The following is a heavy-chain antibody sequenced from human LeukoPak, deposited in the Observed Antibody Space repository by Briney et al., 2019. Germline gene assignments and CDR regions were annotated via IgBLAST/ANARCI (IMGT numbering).Heavy chain of an antibody. J-gene: IGHJ3*02. CDR2: FYYSGST. CDR1: GGSISSSSYY. D-gene: IGHD1/OR15-1a*01. CDR3: ARDFSQQDAFDI. Sequence: SETLSLTCTVSGGSISSSSYYWGWIRQPPGKGLEWIGSFYYSGSTYYNPSPKSRVTISVDTSKNQFSLKLSSVTAADTAVYYCARDFSQQDAFDIWAKGQWSPSLQ. V-gene: IGHV4-39*07.